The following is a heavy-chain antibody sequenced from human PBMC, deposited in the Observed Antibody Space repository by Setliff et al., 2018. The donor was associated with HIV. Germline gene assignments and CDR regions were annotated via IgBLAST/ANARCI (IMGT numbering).Heavy chain of an antibody. CDR1: GYSISSGYY. CDR2: IYHSGST. J-gene: IGHJ5*02. V-gene: IGHV4-38-2*01. Sequence: PSETLSLTCAVSGYSISSGYYWGWIRQPPGKGLEWIGSIYHSGSTYYNPSLKSRVTISVDTSKNQFSLKLSSVTAADTAGYYCARVSRRDGYNLFDPWGQGTLVTVSS. D-gene: IGHD5-12*01. CDR3: ARVSRRDGYNLFDP.